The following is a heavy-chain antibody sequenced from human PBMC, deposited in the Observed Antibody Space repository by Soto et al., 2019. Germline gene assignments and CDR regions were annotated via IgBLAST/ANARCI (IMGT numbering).Heavy chain of an antibody. Sequence: GESLKISCKRSGYSFTSYWIGWVRQMPGKGLEWMGIIYPRDSDTRYSPSFQGQVTISADKSISTAYLQWSSLKASDTAMYYCARRILRNEYSNYRDYFDYLGQGTLVTVSS. V-gene: IGHV5-51*01. D-gene: IGHD4-4*01. CDR1: GYSFTSYW. CDR3: ARRILRNEYSNYRDYFDY. CDR2: IYPRDSDT. J-gene: IGHJ4*02.